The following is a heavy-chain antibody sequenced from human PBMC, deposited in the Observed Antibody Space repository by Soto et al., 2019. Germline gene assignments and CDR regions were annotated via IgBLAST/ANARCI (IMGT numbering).Heavy chain of an antibody. Sequence: GGSLRLSCAASGFTFSSYAMSWVRQAPGKGLEWVSAISGSGGSTYYADSVKGRFTISRDNSKNTLYLQMNSLRAEDTAVYYCAKYSRGCCSSTSCNRGAFDIWGQGTMVTVSS. CDR1: GFTFSSYA. D-gene: IGHD2-2*01. J-gene: IGHJ3*02. CDR2: ISGSGGST. V-gene: IGHV3-23*01. CDR3: AKYSRGCCSSTSCNRGAFDI.